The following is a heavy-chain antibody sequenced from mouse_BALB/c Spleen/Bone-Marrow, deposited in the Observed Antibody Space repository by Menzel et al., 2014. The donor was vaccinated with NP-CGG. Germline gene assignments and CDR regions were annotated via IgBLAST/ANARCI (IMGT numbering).Heavy chain of an antibody. J-gene: IGHJ3*01. Sequence: EVHLVESGAELVKPGASVKLSCTASGFNIKDTYMHWVKQRPEQGLEWIGRIDPANGNTKYDPKFQGKATITADTSSNTAYLQLSSLTSEDTAVYYCAMITTGAWFAYWGQGTPVTVSA. CDR1: GFNIKDTY. CDR2: IDPANGNT. V-gene: IGHV14-3*02. D-gene: IGHD2-4*01. CDR3: AMITTGAWFAY.